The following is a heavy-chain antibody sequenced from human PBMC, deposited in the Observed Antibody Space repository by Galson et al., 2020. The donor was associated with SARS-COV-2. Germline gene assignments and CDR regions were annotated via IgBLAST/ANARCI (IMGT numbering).Heavy chain of an antibody. CDR1: GFSLSTSGMC. CDR3: ARTSYPGIAAAGTFGYYYYYMDV. J-gene: IGHJ6*03. Sequence: VSGPTLVKPTQTLTLTCTFSGFSLSTSGMCVSWIRQPPGKALEWLARIDWDDDKYYSTSLKTRLTISKDTSKNQVVLTMTNMDPVDTATYYCARTSYPGIAAAGTFGYYYYYMDVWGKGTTVTVSS. CDR2: IDWDDDK. D-gene: IGHD6-13*01. V-gene: IGHV2-70*11.